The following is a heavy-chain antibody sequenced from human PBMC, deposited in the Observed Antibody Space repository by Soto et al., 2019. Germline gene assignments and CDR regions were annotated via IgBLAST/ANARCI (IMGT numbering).Heavy chain of an antibody. J-gene: IGHJ5*02. Sequence: PGGSLRLSCAASGFTFSSYGMHWVRQAPGKGLEWVAVISYDGSNKYYADSVKGRFTISRDNSKNTLYLQMNSLRAEDTAVYYFARDDYSNSPANWFDPWGQGTLVTVSS. D-gene: IGHD4-4*01. V-gene: IGHV3-30*03. CDR2: ISYDGSNK. CDR3: ARDDYSNSPANWFDP. CDR1: GFTFSSYG.